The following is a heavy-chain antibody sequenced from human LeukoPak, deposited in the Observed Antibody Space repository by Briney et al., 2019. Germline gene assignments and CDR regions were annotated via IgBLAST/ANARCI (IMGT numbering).Heavy chain of an antibody. CDR3: ARGIAVAGTNYSYGMDV. CDR2: MNPNSGNT. D-gene: IGHD6-19*01. V-gene: IGHV1-8*01. J-gene: IGHJ6*02. Sequence: GASVKVSCKASGYTFTSYDIDWVRQATGQGLEWMGWMNPNSGNTGYAQKFQGRVTMTRNTSISTAYMELSSLRSEDTAVYYCARGIAVAGTNYSYGMDVWGQGTTVTVSS. CDR1: GYTFTSYD.